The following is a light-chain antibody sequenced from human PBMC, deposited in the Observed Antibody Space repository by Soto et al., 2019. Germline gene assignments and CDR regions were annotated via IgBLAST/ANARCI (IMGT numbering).Light chain of an antibody. CDR2: DVT. CDR1: SSDVGAYNA. Sequence: QSALAQPRSVSGSPGQSVTISCTGTSSDVGAYNAVSWYQQNPGKAPKFMIYDVTKRPSGVPDRFSGSKSGNTASLTISGLQAEDEADYYCCSYAGSYASDYVFGAGTKVTVL. J-gene: IGLJ1*01. V-gene: IGLV2-11*01. CDR3: CSYAGSYASDYV.